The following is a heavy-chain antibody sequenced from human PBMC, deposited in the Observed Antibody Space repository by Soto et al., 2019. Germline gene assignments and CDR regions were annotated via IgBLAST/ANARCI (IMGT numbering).Heavy chain of an antibody. V-gene: IGHV3-23*01. J-gene: IGHJ6*03. CDR3: ARGYCSGGSCYYYYYMDV. CDR2: ISGSGGST. Sequence: EVQLLESGGGLVQPGGSLRLSCAASGFTFSSYAMSWVRQAPGEGLEWVSAISGSGGSTYYADSVKGRFTISRDNSKNTLYLQMNSLRAEDTAVYYCARGYCSGGSCYYYYYMDVWGKGTTVTVSS. D-gene: IGHD2-15*01. CDR1: GFTFSSYA.